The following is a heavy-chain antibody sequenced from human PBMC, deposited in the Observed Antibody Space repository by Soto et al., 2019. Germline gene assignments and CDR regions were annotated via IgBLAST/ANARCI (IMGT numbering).Heavy chain of an antibody. Sequence: ASVKVSCKASGGTFSSYAISWVRQAPGQGLEWMGGIIPIFGTANYAQKFQGRVTITADESTGTAYMELSSLRSEDTAVYYCARAQPSLYYFDYWGQGTLVTVSS. CDR1: GGTFSSYA. J-gene: IGHJ4*02. D-gene: IGHD2-2*01. CDR3: ARAQPSLYYFDY. CDR2: IIPIFGTA. V-gene: IGHV1-69*13.